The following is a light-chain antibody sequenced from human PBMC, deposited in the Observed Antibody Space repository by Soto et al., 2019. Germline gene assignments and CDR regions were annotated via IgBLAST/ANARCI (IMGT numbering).Light chain of an antibody. CDR3: QSYDSRLSGSVL. V-gene: IGLV1-40*01. Sequence: QSVLTQPPSVSGAPGQRVTISCTGSSSNIGAGYDVHWYQQLPGTAPKLLIYANTNRPSGVPDRFSGSKSGTSASLAITGLQAEDEADYFCQSYDSRLSGSVLFGGGTKVTVL. CDR2: ANT. J-gene: IGLJ3*02. CDR1: SSNIGAGYD.